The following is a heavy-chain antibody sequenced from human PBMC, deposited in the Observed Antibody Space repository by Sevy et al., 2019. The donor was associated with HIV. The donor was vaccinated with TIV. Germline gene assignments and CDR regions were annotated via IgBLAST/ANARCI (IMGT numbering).Heavy chain of an antibody. CDR1: GFTFSSYS. Sequence: GGSLRLSCAASGFTFSSYSMNWVRQAPGKGLEWVSSISSSSSYIYYADSVKGRLTISGDNAKNSLYLQMNGLRAEETAVYYCASGGSSKRYWGQGTLVTVSS. D-gene: IGHD3-10*01. CDR2: ISSSSSYI. CDR3: ASGGSSKRY. J-gene: IGHJ4*02. V-gene: IGHV3-21*01.